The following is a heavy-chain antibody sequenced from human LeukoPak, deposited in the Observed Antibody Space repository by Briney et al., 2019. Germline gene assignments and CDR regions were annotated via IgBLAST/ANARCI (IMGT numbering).Heavy chain of an antibody. J-gene: IGHJ4*02. Sequence: SETLSLTCTVSGGSISSYYWSWIRQPPGKGLEWIGYIYYSGSTNYNPSLKSRVTISIDTSKNQFSLKLSSVTAADTAVYYCAGCDFWSGYAYFDYWGQGTLVTVSS. CDR1: GGSISSYY. CDR3: AGCDFWSGYAYFDY. CDR2: IYYSGST. D-gene: IGHD3-3*01. V-gene: IGHV4-59*01.